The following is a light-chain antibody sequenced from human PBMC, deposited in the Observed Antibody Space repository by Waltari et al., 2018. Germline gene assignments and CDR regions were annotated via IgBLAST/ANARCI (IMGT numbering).Light chain of an antibody. CDR1: SSNVGRNS. CDR2: RYD. J-gene: IGLJ2*01. Sequence: QSVLTQPPSASGTPGQTVTISCSGRSSNVGRNSVYWYQQLPGTAPKLLIYRYDQRPSGVPARFFGSKAGTSASLVITGLRAEDEADYYCAAWDDSLYVVFGGGTRLTV. V-gene: IGLV1-47*01. CDR3: AAWDDSLYVV.